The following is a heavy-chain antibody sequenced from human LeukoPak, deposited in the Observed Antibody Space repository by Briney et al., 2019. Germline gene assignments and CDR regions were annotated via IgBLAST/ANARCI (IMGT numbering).Heavy chain of an antibody. Sequence: SETLSLTRTVSGGSISGSGYYWGWIRQPPGKGLEWIGSIYYSGSSYYNPSLKSRVTISVDTSKNQFSLKLSSVTAADTAVYYCARHPQYWGQGTLVTVSS. CDR2: IYYSGSS. CDR1: GGSISGSGYY. CDR3: ARHPQY. J-gene: IGHJ4*02. V-gene: IGHV4-39*01.